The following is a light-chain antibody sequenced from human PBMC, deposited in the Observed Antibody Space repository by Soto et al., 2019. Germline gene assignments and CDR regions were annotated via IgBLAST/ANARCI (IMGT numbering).Light chain of an antibody. Sequence: EIVLTQSPATLSLSPGARATLSCRASQSVSSSLAWYQQKPGQAPRLLIYDASNRATGIPARFSGSGSVADFIPTINSLEPEDFAVSYCQERSYWPHTFGQGTKLESK. V-gene: IGKV3-11*01. CDR1: QSVSSS. CDR2: DAS. CDR3: QERSYWPHT. J-gene: IGKJ2*01.